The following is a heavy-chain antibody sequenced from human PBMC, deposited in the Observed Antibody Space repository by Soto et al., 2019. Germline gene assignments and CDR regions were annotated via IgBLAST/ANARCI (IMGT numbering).Heavy chain of an antibody. CDR3: AKGARPYYDSSGYYHDYYYYYGMDV. J-gene: IGHJ6*02. CDR1: GFTFSSYG. CDR2: ISYDGSNK. Sequence: QVQLVESGGGVVQPGRSLRLSCAASGFTFSSYGMHWVRQAPGKGLEWVAVISYDGSNKYYADSVKGRFTISRDNSKNKLYLQMNSLRAEDTAVYYCAKGARPYYDSSGYYHDYYYYYGMDVWGQGTTVTVSS. V-gene: IGHV3-30*18. D-gene: IGHD3-22*01.